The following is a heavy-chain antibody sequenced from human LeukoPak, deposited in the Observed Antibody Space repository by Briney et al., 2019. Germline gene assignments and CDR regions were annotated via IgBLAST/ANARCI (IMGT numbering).Heavy chain of an antibody. Sequence: SETLSLTCTVSGGSISSGDYYWSWIRQPPGKGLEWIGCIYYSGSTYYNPSLKSRVTMSVDTSKNQLSLKLTSVTAADTAVCYCARDFFKYGSGSFHDYWGQGTLVTVSS. D-gene: IGHD3-10*01. V-gene: IGHV4-30-4*08. CDR1: GGSISSGDYY. CDR2: IYYSGST. J-gene: IGHJ4*02. CDR3: ARDFFKYGSGSFHDY.